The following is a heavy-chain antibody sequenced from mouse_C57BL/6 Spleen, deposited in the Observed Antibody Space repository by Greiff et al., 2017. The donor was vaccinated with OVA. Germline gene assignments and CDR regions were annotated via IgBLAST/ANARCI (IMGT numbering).Heavy chain of an antibody. CDR3: ARRDYSNPSCAMDY. CDR2: ISSDSSTI. J-gene: IGHJ4*01. V-gene: IGHV5-17*01. Sequence: EVLLVESGGGLVKPGGSLKLSCAASGFTFSDYGMHWVRQAPEKGLEWVAYISSDSSTIYYADTVQGRFTISRDNAKNTLFLQMTSLRSEDTAVYYCARRDYSNPSCAMDYWGQGTTVTVSS. D-gene: IGHD2-5*01. CDR1: GFTFSDYG.